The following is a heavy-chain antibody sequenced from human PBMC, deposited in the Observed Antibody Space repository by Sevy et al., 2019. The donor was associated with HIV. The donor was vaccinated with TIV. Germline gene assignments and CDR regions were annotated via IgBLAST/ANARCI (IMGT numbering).Heavy chain of an antibody. J-gene: IGHJ4*02. Sequence: ASVQVSCKASGYTFTSYGISWVRQAPGQGLEWMGWISAYNGNTNYAQKLQGRVTMTTDTSTSTAYMELRSLRSGDTAVYYCARGGNRYNWNADYFDYWGQGTLVTVSS. CDR1: GYTFTSYG. CDR2: ISAYNGNT. D-gene: IGHD1-1*01. CDR3: ARGGNRYNWNADYFDY. V-gene: IGHV1-18*01.